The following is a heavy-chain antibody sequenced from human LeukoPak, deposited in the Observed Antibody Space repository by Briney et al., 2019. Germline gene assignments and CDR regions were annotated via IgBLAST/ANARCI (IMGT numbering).Heavy chain of an antibody. D-gene: IGHD3-9*01. J-gene: IGHJ3*02. Sequence: SQTLSLTCTVSGGSISSGDYYWSWTRQPPGKGLEWIGYIYYSGSTYYNPSLKSRVTISVDTSKNQFSLKLSSVTAADTAVYYCRGGNYYDILTGYPDAFDIWGQGTMVTVSS. CDR3: RGGNYYDILTGYPDAFDI. V-gene: IGHV4-30-4*01. CDR1: GGSISSGDYY. CDR2: IYYSGST.